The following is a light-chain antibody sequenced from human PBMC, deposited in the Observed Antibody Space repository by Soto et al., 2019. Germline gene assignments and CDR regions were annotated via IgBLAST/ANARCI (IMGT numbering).Light chain of an antibody. CDR2: EVV. V-gene: IGLV2-8*01. CDR3: SSYRDYNKFV. CDR1: SSDVGGYNY. Sequence: QSALTQPASVSGSPGQSITISCTGTSSDVGGYNYVSWYQQHPGKAPKLMIYEVVKRPSGVPDRISGSKSGNTASLTVSGLQIEDEADYYCSSYRDYNKFVFGEGTKLTVL. J-gene: IGLJ2*01.